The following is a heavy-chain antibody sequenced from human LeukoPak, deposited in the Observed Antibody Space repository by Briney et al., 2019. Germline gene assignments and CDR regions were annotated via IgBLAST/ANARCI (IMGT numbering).Heavy chain of an antibody. CDR2: IYYVGST. J-gene: IGHJ4*02. CDR1: GGSISTYY. D-gene: IGHD5-24*01. CDR3: ARAPRWLQPLPDY. V-gene: IGHV4-59*01. Sequence: SETLSLTCTVSGGSISTYYWSWIRQPPGKGLEWIGYIYYVGSTYYNPSLKSRVTISLDTSKNQFSLKLSSVTAADTAVYYCARAPRWLQPLPDYWGQGTLVTVSS.